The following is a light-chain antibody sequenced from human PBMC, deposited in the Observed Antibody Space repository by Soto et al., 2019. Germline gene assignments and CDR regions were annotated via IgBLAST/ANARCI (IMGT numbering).Light chain of an antibody. CDR2: LDSDGSH. Sequence: QPVLTQSPSASASLGASVKLTCTLSSGHSSYAIAWHQQQPEKGPRYLLKLDSDGSHTKGDAIPDRFSGSSSGAERYLTISSLQYEDEADYYGQTWGTGIHVVFGGGTKLTVL. J-gene: IGLJ2*01. CDR1: SGHSSYA. V-gene: IGLV4-69*01. CDR3: QTWGTGIHVV.